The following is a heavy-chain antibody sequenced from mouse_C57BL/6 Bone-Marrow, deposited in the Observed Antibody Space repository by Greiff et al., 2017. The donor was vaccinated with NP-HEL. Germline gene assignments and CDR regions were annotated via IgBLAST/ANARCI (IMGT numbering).Heavy chain of an antibody. CDR3: ASLLFYYAMDY. Sequence: QQRPGQGLEWIGRIHPSDSDTNYNQKFKGKATLTVDKSSSTAYMQLSSLTSEDSAVYYCASLLFYYAMDYWGQGTSVTVSS. J-gene: IGHJ4*01. CDR2: IHPSDSDT. V-gene: IGHV1-74*01. D-gene: IGHD2-10*01.